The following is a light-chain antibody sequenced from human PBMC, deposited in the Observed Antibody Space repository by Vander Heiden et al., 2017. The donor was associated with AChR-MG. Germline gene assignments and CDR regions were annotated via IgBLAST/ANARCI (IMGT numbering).Light chain of an antibody. CDR1: QRVSSN. V-gene: IGKV3-15*01. CDR2: GAS. CDR3: QQDNNWPRT. Sequence: EIVMTQSPATLSVSPGERATLSCRASQRVSSNLAWYQQKPGQAPRLLIYGASTRATGIPARFSGSGSGTEFTLTISSLHSEDFAVYYCQQDNNWPRTFGQGTKVEIK. J-gene: IGKJ1*01.